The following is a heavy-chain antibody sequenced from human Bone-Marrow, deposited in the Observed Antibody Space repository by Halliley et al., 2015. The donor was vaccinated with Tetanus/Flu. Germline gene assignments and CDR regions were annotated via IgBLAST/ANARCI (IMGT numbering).Heavy chain of an antibody. D-gene: IGHD3-9*01. CDR3: ARQGTGHNSFDY. V-gene: IGHV4-59*08. CDR1: GGSLSNYY. Sequence: TLSLTCTVSGGSLSNYYWSWIRQSPGKGLEWIGYIYYSGSTNSNPSLKSRVTISVDRSENQFSLKLSSVTAADTAVYYCARQGTGHNSFDYWGQGILVTVSS. J-gene: IGHJ4*02. CDR2: IYYSGST.